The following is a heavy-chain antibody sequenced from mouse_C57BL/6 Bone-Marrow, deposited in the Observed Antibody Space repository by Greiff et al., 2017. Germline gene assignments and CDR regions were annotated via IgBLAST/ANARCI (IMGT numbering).Heavy chain of an antibody. Sequence: EVKLVESGPELVKPGASVKISCKASGYSFTGYYMNWVKQSPEKSLEWIGEISPSTGGTTYNQKFKAKATLTVDKSSSTAYMQLKSLTSEDSAVYYCARFPYYYGYFDYWGQGTTLTVSS. J-gene: IGHJ2*01. CDR2: ISPSTGGT. CDR1: GYSFTGYY. D-gene: IGHD1-1*01. CDR3: ARFPYYYGYFDY. V-gene: IGHV1-42*01.